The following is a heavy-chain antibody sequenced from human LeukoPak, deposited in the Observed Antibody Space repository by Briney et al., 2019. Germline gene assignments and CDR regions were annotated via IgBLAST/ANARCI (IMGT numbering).Heavy chain of an antibody. D-gene: IGHD6-19*01. V-gene: IGHV4-39*01. CDR3: ARGGVVAGESGVYY. CDR1: GGSISSSSYY. Sequence: SETLSLTCTVSGGSISSSSYYWGWIRQPPGKGLEWIGSIYYSGSTYYNPSLKSRVTISVDTSKNQFSLKLSSVTAADTAVYYCARGGVVAGESGVYYWGQGTLVTVSS. CDR2: IYYSGST. J-gene: IGHJ4*02.